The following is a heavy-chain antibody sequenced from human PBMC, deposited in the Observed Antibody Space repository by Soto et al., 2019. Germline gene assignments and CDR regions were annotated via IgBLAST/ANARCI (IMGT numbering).Heavy chain of an antibody. CDR2: ISSSSSYI. CDR1: GFTFSSYS. Sequence: GGSLRLSCAASGFTFSSYSMNWVRQAPGKGLEWVSSISSSSSYIYYADSVKGRFTISRDNAKNSLYLQMNSLRAEDTAVYYYAGLRYFDWLSINWFDPWGQGTLVTVSS. CDR3: AGLRYFDWLSINWFDP. D-gene: IGHD3-9*01. V-gene: IGHV3-21*01. J-gene: IGHJ5*02.